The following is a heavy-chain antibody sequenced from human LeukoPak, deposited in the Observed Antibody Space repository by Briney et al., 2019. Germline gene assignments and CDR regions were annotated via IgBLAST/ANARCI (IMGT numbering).Heavy chain of an antibody. V-gene: IGHV3-30-3*01. J-gene: IGHJ4*02. CDR2: ISYDGSNK. CDR3: AREPSYYFDY. CDR1: GFTFSSYA. Sequence: GRSMRLACAASGFTFSSYAMQWVRQAPGRWMEWVAVISYDGSNKYYTDSVKGRFTISRDNTKNTLYLQMNSLRAEDTAVYYCAREPSYYFDYWDQGTLVTVSS.